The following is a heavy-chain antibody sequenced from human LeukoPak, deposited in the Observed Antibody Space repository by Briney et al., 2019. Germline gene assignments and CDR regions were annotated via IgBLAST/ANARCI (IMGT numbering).Heavy chain of an antibody. CDR3: ARDLFFDY. J-gene: IGHJ4*02. CDR1: GFTFSSYS. D-gene: IGHD3-3*01. CDR2: IKSKTDGGTT. V-gene: IGHV3-15*01. Sequence: GGSLRLSCAASGFTFSSYSMNWVRQAPGKGLEWVGRIKSKTDGGTTDYAAPVKGRFTISRDDSKNTLYLQMNSLRAEDTAVYYCARDLFFDYWGQGTLVTVSS.